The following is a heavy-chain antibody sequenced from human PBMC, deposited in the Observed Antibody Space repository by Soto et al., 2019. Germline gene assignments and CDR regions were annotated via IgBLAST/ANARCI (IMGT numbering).Heavy chain of an antibody. CDR1: GYTFTGYY. D-gene: IGHD6-19*01. CDR2: INPNSGGT. J-gene: IGHJ2*01. V-gene: IGHV1-2*04. CDR3: SRGPYSSGWYGFNWDIDL. Sequence: ASVKVFCKASGYTFTGYYMHWVRQDTGQGLVWMGWINPNSGGTTYAQTFQGWVIMIRAASISTAYMELSRRRSDDTAVYYCSRGPYSSGWYGFNWDIDLWGRGTLVTVSS.